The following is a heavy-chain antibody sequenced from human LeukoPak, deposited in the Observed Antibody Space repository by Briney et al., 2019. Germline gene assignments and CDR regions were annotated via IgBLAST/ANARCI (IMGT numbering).Heavy chain of an antibody. D-gene: IGHD6-19*01. Sequence: PSETLSLTCTVSGGSISSYYWSWIRQPAGKGLEWIGRIYTSGSTNYNPSLKSRVTMSVDTSKNQFSLKLSSVTAAHTAVYYCARVRDSSGWTIIDYWGQGTLVTVSS. J-gene: IGHJ4*02. CDR2: IYTSGST. CDR1: GGSISSYY. CDR3: ARVRDSSGWTIIDY. V-gene: IGHV4-4*07.